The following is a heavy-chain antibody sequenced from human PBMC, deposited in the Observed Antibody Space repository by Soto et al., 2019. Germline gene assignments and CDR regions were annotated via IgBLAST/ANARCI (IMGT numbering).Heavy chain of an antibody. V-gene: IGHV3-11*01. J-gene: IGHJ6*02. D-gene: IGHD3-3*01. CDR2: ISSSGSTI. Sequence: GRTLRRSCAASGITFSDYYMSWSRQAPGKGLEWVSYISSSGSTIYYADSVKGRFTISRDNAKNSLYLQMNSLRAEDTAVYYCARDWRITIFGVTYYYYGMDVWGQGTTVTVSS. CDR1: GITFSDYY. CDR3: ARDWRITIFGVTYYYYGMDV.